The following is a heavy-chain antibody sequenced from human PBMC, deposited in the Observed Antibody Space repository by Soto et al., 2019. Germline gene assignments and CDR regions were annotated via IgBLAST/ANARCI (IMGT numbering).Heavy chain of an antibody. CDR1: EYSFTNFW. J-gene: IGHJ4*02. CDR2: IYPYDSDT. CDR3: ARVGGPYTAFDY. Sequence: PGESLKISCKASEYSFTNFWIGWVLQMPGKGLEWMGIIYPYDSDTKYSPSFQGQVTVSADEAISTAYLQWSSLQASDTAIYFCARVGGPYTAFDYWGQGTLVTVSS. D-gene: IGHD2-2*02. V-gene: IGHV5-51*01.